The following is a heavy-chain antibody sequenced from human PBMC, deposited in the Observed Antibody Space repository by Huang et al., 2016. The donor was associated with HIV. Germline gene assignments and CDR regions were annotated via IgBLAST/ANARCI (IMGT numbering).Heavy chain of an antibody. Sequence: DVQLVESGGGLVQPGRSLRLSCTASEFTFSDYAMSWFRQAPGKGLVWVCLIKSKAYGGTTQYASSVKDRFIISRDDSKGTAYLQMNSLRTEDTAVYYCLIYSHMDVWGKGTTVSVSS. CDR1: EFTFSDYA. CDR3: LIYSHMDV. J-gene: IGHJ6*03. V-gene: IGHV3-49*03. CDR2: IKSKAYGGTT.